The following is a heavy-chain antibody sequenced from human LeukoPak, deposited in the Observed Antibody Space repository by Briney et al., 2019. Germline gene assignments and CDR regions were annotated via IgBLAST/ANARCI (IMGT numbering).Heavy chain of an antibody. CDR3: AKDLNYYGSGSYGY. D-gene: IGHD3-10*01. V-gene: IGHV3-23*01. CDR1: GFTFSSYA. J-gene: IGHJ4*02. Sequence: GGSLRLSCAASGFTFSSYAMSWVRQAPGKGLEWVSAISGSGGSTYYADSVKGRFTISRDNSKNTLYLQMNSLRGEDTAVYYCAKDLNYYGSGSYGYWGQGTLVTVSS. CDR2: ISGSGGST.